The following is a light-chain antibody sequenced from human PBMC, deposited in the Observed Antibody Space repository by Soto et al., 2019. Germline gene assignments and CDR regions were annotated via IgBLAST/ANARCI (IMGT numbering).Light chain of an antibody. CDR2: GAS. CDR1: QSVSSN. V-gene: IGKV3-15*01. CDR3: QQYGSSPWT. J-gene: IGKJ1*01. Sequence: IGMTQSPATLSVSPGERATLSCRASQSVSSNLAWYQQKPGQSPRLLIYGASTRATGVPARFSGSGSGTDFTLTISRLEPEDFAVYHCQQYGSSPWTFGQGTKVDIK.